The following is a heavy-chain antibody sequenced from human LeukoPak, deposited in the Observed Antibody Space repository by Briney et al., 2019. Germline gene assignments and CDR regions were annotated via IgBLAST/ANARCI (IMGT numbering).Heavy chain of an antibody. V-gene: IGHV3-74*01. Sequence: GGSLRLSFAAPGFPFSTYAMHGVPQPPGKGLVCVSRISPDGTSRAYADSVQGRFIISRDYAKNTLSLQMNSLTTEDTAVYYCTRDGGLLPDNWGKGTLVTVSS. J-gene: IGHJ4*02. CDR3: TRDGGLLPDN. CDR1: GFPFSTYA. D-gene: IGHD2-21*02. CDR2: ISPDGTSR.